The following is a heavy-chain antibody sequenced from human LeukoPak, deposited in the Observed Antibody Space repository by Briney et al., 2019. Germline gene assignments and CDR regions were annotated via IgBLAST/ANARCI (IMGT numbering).Heavy chain of an antibody. J-gene: IGHJ1*01. CDR3: ATYNRDGYNFAFRQ. Sequence: SETLSLTCTVSGGSISSYYWSWIRQHPGQGLEWIGYIYYSGSTSYNPSLKSRVTILQDTSKNQFSLKLTSVTAADTAVYYCATYNRDGYNFAFRQWGQGTLVTVSS. D-gene: IGHD5-24*01. V-gene: IGHV4-59*06. CDR1: GGSISSYY. CDR2: IYYSGST.